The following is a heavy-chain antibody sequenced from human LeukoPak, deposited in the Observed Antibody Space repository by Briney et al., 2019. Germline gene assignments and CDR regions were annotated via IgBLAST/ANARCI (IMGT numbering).Heavy chain of an antibody. Sequence: SETLSLTCAVYGGPFSGYYWDWIRQSPGKGLEWIGEINHSGSTNYNPSLKSRVTISVDTSKNQFSLKLSSVTAADTAVYYCARGRVYCSGGSCRQYYYMDVWGKGTTVTVSS. V-gene: IGHV4-34*01. CDR2: INHSGST. CDR3: ARGRVYCSGGSCRQYYYMDV. CDR1: GGPFSGYY. D-gene: IGHD2-15*01. J-gene: IGHJ6*03.